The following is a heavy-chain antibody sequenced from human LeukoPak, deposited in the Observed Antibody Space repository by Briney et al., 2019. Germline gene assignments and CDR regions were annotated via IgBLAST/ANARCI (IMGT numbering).Heavy chain of an antibody. V-gene: IGHV3-30*03. J-gene: IGHJ4*02. CDR2: ISYDGSNK. D-gene: IGHD1-26*01. Sequence: PGRSLRLSCAASGFTFSSYGMHWVRQAPGKGLEWVAVISYDGSNKYYADSVKGRFTISRDNSKNTLYLQMNSLRAEDTAVYYCTVGRVGATTNDYWGQGTLVTVSS. CDR1: GFTFSSYG. CDR3: TVGRVGATTNDY.